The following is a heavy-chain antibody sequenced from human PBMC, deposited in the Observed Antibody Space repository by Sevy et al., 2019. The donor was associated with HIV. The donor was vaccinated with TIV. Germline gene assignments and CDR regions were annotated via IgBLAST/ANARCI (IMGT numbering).Heavy chain of an antibody. D-gene: IGHD2-8*01. CDR1: GFTFSDYY. V-gene: IGHV3-11*01. CDR2: ISSSCSTI. J-gene: IGHJ4*02. Sequence: GGSLRLSCAASGFTFSDYYMSWIRQAPGKGLEWVSYISSSCSTIYYADSVKGRFTISRDNAKNSLYLQMNGLRAEDTAVYYCARRSPLMVYDYWGQGTLVTVSS. CDR3: ARRSPLMVYDY.